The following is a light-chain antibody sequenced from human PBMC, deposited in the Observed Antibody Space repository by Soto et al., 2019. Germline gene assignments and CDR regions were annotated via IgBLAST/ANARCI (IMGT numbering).Light chain of an antibody. Sequence: EIVLTQSPGTLSLSPGERATLSCRASQSVSSSFLAWYQQKPGQAPRLLIYGASSRDTGIPDRFSGSGSGTDFTLTISRLEPEDVAVYYCQQYDNSPLTFGGGTKVEIK. J-gene: IGKJ4*01. CDR2: GAS. CDR3: QQYDNSPLT. CDR1: QSVSSSF. V-gene: IGKV3-20*01.